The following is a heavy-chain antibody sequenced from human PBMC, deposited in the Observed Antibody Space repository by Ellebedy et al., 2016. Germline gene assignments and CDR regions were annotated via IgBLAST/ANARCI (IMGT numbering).Heavy chain of an antibody. V-gene: IGHV3-74*01. Sequence: GESLKISCAASGFTFSGYWMHWVRQVPGKGLVWVSRIKSDGSSTTYADSVKGRFTISRDNAKNTVYLQMNSLRDEDTAVYYCARDSGIDDSSGPCDYWGQGTLVTVSS. CDR2: IKSDGSST. CDR3: ARDSGIDDSSGPCDY. CDR1: GFTFSGYW. J-gene: IGHJ4*02. D-gene: IGHD3-22*01.